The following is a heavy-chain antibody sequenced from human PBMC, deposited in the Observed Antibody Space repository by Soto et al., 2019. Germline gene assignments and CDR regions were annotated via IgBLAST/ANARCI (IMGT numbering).Heavy chain of an antibody. J-gene: IGHJ4*02. D-gene: IGHD3-16*01. CDR3: ARDVKGAYGFYYFDY. CDR1: GGSFSGYY. CDR2: INHSGST. V-gene: IGHV4-34*01. Sequence: TSETLSLTCAVYGGSFSGYYWSWIRQPPGKGLEWIGEINHSGSTNYNPSLKSRVTISVDTSKNQFSLKLSSVTAADTAVYYCARDVKGAYGFYYFDYWGQGTLVTVSS.